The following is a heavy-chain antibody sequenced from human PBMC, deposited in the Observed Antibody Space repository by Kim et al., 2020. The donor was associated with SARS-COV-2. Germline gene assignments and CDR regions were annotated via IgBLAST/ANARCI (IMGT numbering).Heavy chain of an antibody. CDR1: GGSISSGGYY. D-gene: IGHD6-13*01. CDR2: IYYSGST. V-gene: IGHV4-31*03. CDR3: ARSGSIAAAVGY. J-gene: IGHJ4*02. Sequence: SETLSLTCTVSGGSISSGGYYWSWIRQHPGKGLEWIGYIYYSGSTYNPSLKSRVTISVDTSKNQFSLKLSSVTAADTAVYYCARSGSIAAAVGYWGQGTL.